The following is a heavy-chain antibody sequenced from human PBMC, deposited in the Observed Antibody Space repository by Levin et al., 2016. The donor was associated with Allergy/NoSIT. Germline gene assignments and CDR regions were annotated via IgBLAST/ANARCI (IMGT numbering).Heavy chain of an antibody. CDR2: ISWNSGNI. V-gene: IGHV3-9*01. Sequence: SLKISCAASGFTFDDYAMHWVRQAPGKGLEWVSGISWNSGNIGYADSVKGRFTISRDNAKNSLYLQMNSLRVEDTALYYCAKDIKGYSYGFDYWGQGTLVTVSS. J-gene: IGHJ4*02. CDR3: AKDIKGYSYGFDY. D-gene: IGHD5-18*01. CDR1: GFTFDDYA.